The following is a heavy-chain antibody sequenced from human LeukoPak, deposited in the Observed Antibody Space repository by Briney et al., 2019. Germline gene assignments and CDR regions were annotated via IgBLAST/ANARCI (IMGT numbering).Heavy chain of an antibody. CDR2: IKSDGSST. CDR3: ARSRIAAAGPFDY. J-gene: IGHJ4*02. CDR1: GLTFSSYW. V-gene: IGHV3-74*01. D-gene: IGHD6-13*01. Sequence: GRSLRLSCAASGLTFSSYWMHWVRQAPGKGLVWVSSIKSDGSSTTYADSVKGRFTISRDNAKNSLYLQMNSLRAEDTAVYYCARSRIAAAGPFDYWGQGTLVTVSS.